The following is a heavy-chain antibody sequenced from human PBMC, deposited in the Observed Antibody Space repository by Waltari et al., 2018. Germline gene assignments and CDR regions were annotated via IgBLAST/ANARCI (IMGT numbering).Heavy chain of an antibody. D-gene: IGHD5-18*01. J-gene: IGHJ5*02. V-gene: IGHV4-31*02. CDR2: GST. Sequence: GSTYYNPSLKSRVTISVDTSKNQFSLKLSSVTAADTAVYYCAREEADTAMVKGGWFDPWGQGTLVTVSS. CDR3: AREEADTAMVKGGWFDP.